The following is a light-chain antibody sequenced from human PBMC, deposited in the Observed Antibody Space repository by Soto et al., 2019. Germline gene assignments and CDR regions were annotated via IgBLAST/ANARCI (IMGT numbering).Light chain of an antibody. J-gene: IGKJ5*01. CDR2: GPS. CDR1: QSLSSN. Sequence: EIVLTHSPGTLPLAPGERATLSCMASQSLSSNVAWYQQKPGQAPRLLIYGPSTRATGIPARFSGSGSGTEFTLTISSLQSEDFAVYYCQQYNNWPRITLGQGTRLEI. V-gene: IGKV3-15*01. CDR3: QQYNNWPRIT.